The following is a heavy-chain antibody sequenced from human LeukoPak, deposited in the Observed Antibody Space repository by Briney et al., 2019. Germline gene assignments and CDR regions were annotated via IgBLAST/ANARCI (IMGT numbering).Heavy chain of an antibody. V-gene: IGHV4-59*01. J-gene: IGHJ3*02. CDR1: GGSINSYY. Sequence: SETPSLTCTVSGGSINSYYWSWIRQPPGKGLEWIGHIYDSGSTNYNPSLKSRVTISVDTSNNQFSLKLSSVTAADTAVYYCACLTTADAFDIWGQGTMVTVSS. CDR3: ACLTTADAFDI. CDR2: IYDSGST. D-gene: IGHD3-22*01.